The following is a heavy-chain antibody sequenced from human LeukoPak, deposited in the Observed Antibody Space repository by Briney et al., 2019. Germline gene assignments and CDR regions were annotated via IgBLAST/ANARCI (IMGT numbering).Heavy chain of an antibody. D-gene: IGHD3-22*01. CDR3: ARGGPPMYYYDSRDYSDFDY. J-gene: IGHJ4*02. CDR1: GGSISSGGYS. Sequence: SQTLSLTCTVSGGSISSGGYSWSWIRQHSGKGLEWIGYIYYSGSTNYNPSLKSRVTISVDTSKNQFSLKLSSVTAADTAVYYCARGGPPMYYYDSRDYSDFDYWGQGTLVTVSS. CDR2: IYYSGST. V-gene: IGHV4-61*08.